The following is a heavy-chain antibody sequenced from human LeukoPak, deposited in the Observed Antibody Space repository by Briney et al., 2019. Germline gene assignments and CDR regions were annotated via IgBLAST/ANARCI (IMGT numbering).Heavy chain of an antibody. V-gene: IGHV3-21*01. CDR3: ASASRGYSYGFTAY. D-gene: IGHD5-18*01. J-gene: IGHJ4*02. CDR1: GFTFSSYS. Sequence: GGSLRLSCAASGFTFSSYSMNWVRQAPGKGLEWVSSISSSSSYIYYADSVKGRFTISRDNAKNSLYLQMNSMRAEATAVYSCASASRGYSYGFTAYWGQGTLVTVSS. CDR2: ISSSSSYI.